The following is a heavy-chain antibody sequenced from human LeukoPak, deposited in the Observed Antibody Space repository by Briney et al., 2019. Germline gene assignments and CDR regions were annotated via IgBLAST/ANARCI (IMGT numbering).Heavy chain of an antibody. J-gene: IGHJ6*03. CDR2: IYYSGST. CDR1: GGSFSGYY. CDR3: ASLSGWYDYHYYMDV. D-gene: IGHD6-19*01. Sequence: PSETLSLTCSVYGGSFSGYYWSWIRQPPGKGLVWIGSIYYSGSTYYTPSLKSLVTISVDTSKSQISLTLSSVTAAGTAVYSCASLSGWYDYHYYMDVWGKGTTVTVSS. V-gene: IGHV4-34*01.